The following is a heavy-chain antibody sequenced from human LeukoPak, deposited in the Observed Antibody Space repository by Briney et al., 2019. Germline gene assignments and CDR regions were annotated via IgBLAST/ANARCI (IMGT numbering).Heavy chain of an antibody. D-gene: IGHD4-17*01. V-gene: IGHV3-30*18. CDR3: AKGLGYGDYYYFDY. CDR2: ISYDGSNK. CDR1: GFTFSSYG. Sequence: GGSLRLSCAASGFTFSSYGMHWVRQAPGKGLEWVAVISYDGSNKYYADSVKGRFTISRDNSKNTLYLQMNSLRAEDTAVYYCAKGLGYGDYYYFDYWGQGTLVTVSS. J-gene: IGHJ4*02.